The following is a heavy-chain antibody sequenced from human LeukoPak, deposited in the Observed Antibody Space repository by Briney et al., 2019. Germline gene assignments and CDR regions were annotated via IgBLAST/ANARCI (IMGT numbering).Heavy chain of an antibody. Sequence: GGSLRLSCAASGFTFSTYGMSWVRQAPGKGLEWVSHVIVSSNTKYYADSVRGRFTISRDNAKNSLYLQMNSLRDGDTAVYYCARAGYYDSSDYFPPYFDFWGQGTLVTVSS. CDR3: ARAGYYDSSDYFPPYFDF. CDR2: VIVSSNTK. V-gene: IGHV3-48*02. D-gene: IGHD3-22*01. J-gene: IGHJ4*02. CDR1: GFTFSTYG.